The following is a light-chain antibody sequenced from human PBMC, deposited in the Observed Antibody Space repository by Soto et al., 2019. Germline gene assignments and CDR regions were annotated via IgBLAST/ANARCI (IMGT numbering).Light chain of an antibody. V-gene: IGLV2-8*01. J-gene: IGLJ1*01. CDR3: SSYAGTNNYV. CDR1: SSDVGAYHY. CDR2: EVS. Sequence: QSALTQPPSASGSPGQSVTISCTGTSSDVGAYHYVSWYQQHPGKAPTLIIYEVSQRPSGVPDRFSGSKSGNTASLTVSGLQADDEADYYCSSYAGTNNYVFGTGNKLTVL.